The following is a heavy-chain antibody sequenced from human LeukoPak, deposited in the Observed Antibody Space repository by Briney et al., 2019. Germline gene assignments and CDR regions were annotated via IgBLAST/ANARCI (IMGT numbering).Heavy chain of an antibody. CDR2: IRHDGSNK. CDR1: GFTFSSYG. D-gene: IGHD3-10*01. CDR3: ARDHHGSGSYFEY. V-gene: IGHV3-30*02. J-gene: IGHJ4*02. Sequence: GGSLRLSCAASGFTFSSYGVHWVRQAPGKGLEWVAFIRHDGSNKYFVDSVKGRFTISRDNSKNTLYLQMNSLRVDDTAVYYCARDHHGSGSYFEYWGQGILVTVSS.